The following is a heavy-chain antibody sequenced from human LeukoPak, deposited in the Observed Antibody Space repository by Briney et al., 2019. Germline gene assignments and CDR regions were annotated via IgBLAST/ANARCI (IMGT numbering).Heavy chain of an antibody. Sequence: ASVKVSCKASGGTFSSYAISWVRQAPGQGPEWMGGIIPIFGTANYAQKFQGRVTITADESTSTAYMELSSLRSEDTAVYYCARGSDKWELLRGYFDYWGQGTLVTVSS. V-gene: IGHV1-69*01. CDR1: GGTFSSYA. CDR2: IIPIFGTA. CDR3: ARGSDKWELLRGYFDY. J-gene: IGHJ4*02. D-gene: IGHD1-26*01.